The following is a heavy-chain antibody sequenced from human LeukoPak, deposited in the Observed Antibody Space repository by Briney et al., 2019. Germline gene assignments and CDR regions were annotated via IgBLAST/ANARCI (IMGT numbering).Heavy chain of an antibody. CDR1: GGSISSSNW. CDR2: ISHSGTT. CDR3: ARVLSGRGSLYDYYYYMDV. V-gene: IGHV4-4*02. Sequence: SETLSLTCAVSGGSISSSNWWSWVRQPPGKGLEWIGEISHSGTTNYNPSLKSRVTISVDKSKNQFSLKLSSVTAADTAVYYCARVLSGRGSLYDYYYYMDVWGKGTTVTISS. J-gene: IGHJ6*03. D-gene: IGHD3-10*01.